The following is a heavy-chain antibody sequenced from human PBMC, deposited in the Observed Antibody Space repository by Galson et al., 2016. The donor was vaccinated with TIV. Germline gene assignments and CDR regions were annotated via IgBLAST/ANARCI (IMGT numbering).Heavy chain of an antibody. CDR3: ARGMPAYYRDRNWFDP. Sequence: QSGAEVKRPGESLRISCKTSGYIFISYWIAWVRQMPGKGLEWMGAIYPGDSDIRYSPSFQGQVTISADRSINTAYLQWSSLKTSDTAMYYCARGMPAYYRDRNWFDPWGQGTLVTVSS. CDR1: GYIFISYW. V-gene: IGHV5-51*01. D-gene: IGHD3-10*01. CDR2: IYPGDSDI. J-gene: IGHJ5*02.